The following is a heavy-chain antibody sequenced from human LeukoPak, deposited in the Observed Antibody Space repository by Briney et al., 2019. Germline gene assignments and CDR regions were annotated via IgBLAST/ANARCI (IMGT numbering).Heavy chain of an antibody. CDR3: ATVDRVVVAAPIYYYYGMDV. V-gene: IGHV1-24*01. J-gene: IGHJ6*02. D-gene: IGHD2-15*01. Sequence: GASVKVSCKVSGYTLTELSMHWVRQAPGKGLEWMGGFDPEDGEAIYAQKFQGRVTMTEDTSTDTAYMELSSLRSEDTAVYYCATVDRVVVAAPIYYYYGMDVWGQGTTVTVSS. CDR1: GYTLTELS. CDR2: FDPEDGEA.